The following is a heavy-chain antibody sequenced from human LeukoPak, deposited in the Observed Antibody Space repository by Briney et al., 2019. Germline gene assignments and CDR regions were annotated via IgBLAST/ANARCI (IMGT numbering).Heavy chain of an antibody. V-gene: IGHV4-39*01. Sequence: SETLSLTCTVSGGSISRSDYYWGWIRQPPGKGLEWIGSIYYSGSTYYNPSLKSRVTISVDTSKNQFSLKLSSVTAADTAVYYCARSPGYSSGWYKGEPDYWGQGTLVTVSS. D-gene: IGHD6-19*01. CDR3: ARSPGYSSGWYKGEPDY. CDR2: IYYSGST. J-gene: IGHJ4*02. CDR1: GGSISRSDYY.